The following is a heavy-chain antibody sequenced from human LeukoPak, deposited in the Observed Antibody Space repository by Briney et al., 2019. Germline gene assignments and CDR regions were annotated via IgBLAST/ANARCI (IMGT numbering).Heavy chain of an antibody. CDR3: AKVRTGTGSLAYYFDY. Sequence: GGSLRLSCAASGFTVSSNYMSWVRQAPGKGLEWVSAISGSGGSTYYADSVKGRFTISRDNSKNTLYLQMNSLRAEDTAVYYCAKVRTGTGSLAYYFDYWGQGTLVTVSS. V-gene: IGHV3-23*01. J-gene: IGHJ4*02. D-gene: IGHD1-7*01. CDR2: ISGSGGST. CDR1: GFTVSSNY.